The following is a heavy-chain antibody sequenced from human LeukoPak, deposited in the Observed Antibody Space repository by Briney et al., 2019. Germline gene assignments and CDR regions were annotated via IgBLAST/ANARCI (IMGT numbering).Heavy chain of an antibody. CDR2: IYYSGST. J-gene: IGHJ6*03. CDR3: ARHRYCGGDCYSIYYMDV. V-gene: IGHV4-59*01. CDR1: GGSFSGYY. Sequence: SETLSLTCAVYGGSFSGYYWSWIRQPPGKGLEWIGYIYYSGSTNYNPSLKSRVTISVDTSKNQFSLKLSSVTAADTAVYYCARHRYCGGDCYSIYYMDVWGKGTTVTISS. D-gene: IGHD2-21*02.